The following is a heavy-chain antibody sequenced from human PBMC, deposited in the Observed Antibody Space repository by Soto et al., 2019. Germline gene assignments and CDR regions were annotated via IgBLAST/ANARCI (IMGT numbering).Heavy chain of an antibody. CDR1: GYIFSNYY. CDR2: INPNSGGT. CDR3: ASLGYCSSTSCSWGFDP. Sequence: ASVKVSCKASGYIFSNYYMHWVRQAPGQGLEWMGWINPNSGGTNYAQKFQGRVTMTRDTSISTAYMELSRLRSDDTAVYYRASLGYCSSTSCSWGFDPWGQGTLVTVSS. V-gene: IGHV1-2*02. J-gene: IGHJ5*02. D-gene: IGHD2-2*01.